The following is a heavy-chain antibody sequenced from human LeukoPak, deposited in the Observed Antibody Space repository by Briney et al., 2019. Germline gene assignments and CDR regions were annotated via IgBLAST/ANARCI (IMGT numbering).Heavy chain of an antibody. CDR3: ARGAYGDK. J-gene: IGHJ4*02. CDR1: GYTLTSYG. V-gene: IGHV1-18*01. D-gene: IGHD4-17*01. Sequence: ASVKVSCEASGYTLTSYGIDWMRQAPGQGLEWMGWISTQSGNTNYAQKVQGRLTLTTDRSTNTAYMELRSLRSDDTAVYYCARGAYGDKWGQGTMVTVSS. CDR2: ISTQSGNT.